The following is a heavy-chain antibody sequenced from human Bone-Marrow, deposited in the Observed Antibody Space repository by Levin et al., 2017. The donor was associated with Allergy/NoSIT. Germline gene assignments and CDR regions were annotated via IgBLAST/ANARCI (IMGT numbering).Heavy chain of an antibody. Sequence: SETLSLTCTVSGGSISSYYWSWIRQPPGKGLEWIGYIYYSGSTNYNPSLKSRVTISVDPSKNQFSLKLSSVTAADTAVYYCARGSPKPLSAGLGYGTGSYVWFDPWGQGTLVTVSS. CDR1: GGSISSYY. CDR3: ARGSPKPLSAGLGYGTGSYVWFDP. D-gene: IGHD3-10*01. J-gene: IGHJ5*02. CDR2: IYYSGST. V-gene: IGHV4-59*01.